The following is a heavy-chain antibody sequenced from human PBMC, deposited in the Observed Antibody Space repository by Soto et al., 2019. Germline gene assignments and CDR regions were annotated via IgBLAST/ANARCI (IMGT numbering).Heavy chain of an antibody. CDR1: GGSISSGVYY. CDR3: ARELRGYSSSSTDWFDP. D-gene: IGHD6-6*01. CDR2: IYYSGST. J-gene: IGHJ5*02. Sequence: SETLSLTWPVSGGSISSGVYYWSWIRQPPGKGLEWIGYIYYSGSTYYNPSLKSRVTISVDTSKNQFSLKLSSVTAADTALYYCARELRGYSSSSTDWFDPWGQGTLVTVSS. V-gene: IGHV4-30-4*01.